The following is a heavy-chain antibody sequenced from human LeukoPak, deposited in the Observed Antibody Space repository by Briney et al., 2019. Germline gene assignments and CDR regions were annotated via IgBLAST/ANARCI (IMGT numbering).Heavy chain of an antibody. J-gene: IGHJ4*02. CDR3: ARAPPDFWTPSYYFDY. D-gene: IGHD3/OR15-3a*01. CDR2: IYYNGST. Sequence: PSETLSLPCNVSGGSISGHYWVWIRQPPGKGLEWIGFIYYNGSTNDNTSLKSRVSGSTNYNPSLKSRVTMSVEASENQFSLKLSSLTAADTAVYYCARAPPDFWTPSYYFDYWGQGSLVTVSS. CDR1: GGSISGHY. V-gene: IGHV4-59*11.